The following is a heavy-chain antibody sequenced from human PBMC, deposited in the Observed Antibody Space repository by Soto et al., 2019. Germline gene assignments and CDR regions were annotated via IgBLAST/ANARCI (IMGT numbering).Heavy chain of an antibody. V-gene: IGHV3-23*01. CDR2: ISGSGGST. CDR3: ATDDQGYCSGGSCYPKGY. CDR1: GFTFSSYA. D-gene: IGHD2-15*01. J-gene: IGHJ4*02. Sequence: GGSLRLSCAASGFTFSSYAMSWVRQAPGKGLEWVSAISGSGGSTYYADSGKGRFTISRDNSKNTLYLQMNSLRAEDTAVYYCATDDQGYCSGGSCYPKGYWGQGTLVTVSS.